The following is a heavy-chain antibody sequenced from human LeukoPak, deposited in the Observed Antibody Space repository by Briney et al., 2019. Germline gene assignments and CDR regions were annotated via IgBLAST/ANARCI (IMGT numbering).Heavy chain of an antibody. Sequence: GESLKISCKGSGYSFTSYWIGWVRQMPGKGLEWMGIIYPGDSDTRYSPSFQGQVTISADKSISTAYLQWSSLKASDTAVYYCATAGGDSSGLDAFDIWGQGTMVTVSS. CDR2: IYPGDSDT. V-gene: IGHV5-51*01. CDR3: ATAGGDSSGLDAFDI. D-gene: IGHD3-22*01. J-gene: IGHJ3*02. CDR1: GYSFTSYW.